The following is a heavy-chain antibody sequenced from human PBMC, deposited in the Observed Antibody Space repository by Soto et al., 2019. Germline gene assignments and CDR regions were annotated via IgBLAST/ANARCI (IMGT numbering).Heavy chain of an antibody. CDR3: AGGAVAGTSQAY. V-gene: IGHV4-4*02. Sequence: QVQLQESGPGLVKPSGTLSLTCAVSSGSITSSNWWSWVRQPPGKGLEWIGEIYHSGSTNYNPSIKSRVTISVDKSKNVFSLKLSSVTAADTAMYYWAGGAVAGTSQAYWGQGTLVTVSS. D-gene: IGHD6-19*01. CDR2: IYHSGST. CDR1: SGSITSSNW. J-gene: IGHJ4*02.